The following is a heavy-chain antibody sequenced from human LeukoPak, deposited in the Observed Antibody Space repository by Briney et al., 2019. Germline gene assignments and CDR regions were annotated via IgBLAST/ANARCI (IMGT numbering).Heavy chain of an antibody. CDR3: AREEEGELPDF. D-gene: IGHD1-26*01. V-gene: IGHV3-30*01. CDR2: ISYDGRNE. J-gene: IGHJ4*02. Sequence: PGGSLRLSCTASGFPFSGHAMHWIRQAPGKGPEWLALISYDGRNEYYADSVKGRFTISRDNSKNTVYLQVNSLRPEDTAVYFCAREEEGELPDFWGQGTLVTVSS. CDR1: GFPFSGHA.